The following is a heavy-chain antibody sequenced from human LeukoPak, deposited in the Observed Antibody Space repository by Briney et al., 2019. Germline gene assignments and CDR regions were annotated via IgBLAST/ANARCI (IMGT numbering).Heavy chain of an antibody. D-gene: IGHD3-16*02. CDR1: GGSISSSSYY. J-gene: IGHJ4*02. CDR2: IYYSGST. V-gene: IGHV4-39*07. Sequence: SETLSLTCTVSGGSISSSSYYWGWIRQPPGKGLEWIGSIYYSGSTYYNPSLKSRVTISVDTSKNQFSLKLSSVTAADTAVYYCARGTYDYVWGSYRWFDYWGQGTLVTVSS. CDR3: ARGTYDYVWGSYRWFDY.